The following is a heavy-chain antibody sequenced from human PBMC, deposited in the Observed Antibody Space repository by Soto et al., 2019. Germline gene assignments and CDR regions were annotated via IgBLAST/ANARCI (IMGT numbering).Heavy chain of an antibody. CDR1: TYTFNNFD. V-gene: IGHV1-18*04. D-gene: IGHD1-26*01. J-gene: IGHJ4*02. CDR3: EREFIGGKYFRY. Sequence: ASVKVSCKASTYTFNNFDINWVRQVPGQGLEWMGWINGYNGNTNYAQNFQGRVAMTTDTPTTKVYLEIKSLRPDDTAVYYCEREFIGGKYFRYWGKGTPVTVSS. CDR2: INGYNGNT.